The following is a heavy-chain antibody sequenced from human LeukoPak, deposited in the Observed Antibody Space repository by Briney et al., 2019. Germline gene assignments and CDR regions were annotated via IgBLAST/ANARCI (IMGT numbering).Heavy chain of an antibody. V-gene: IGHV4-4*02. D-gene: IGHD3-22*01. CDR1: DSSISSNNW. CDR3: AREKKPQRYYYDSSGYYFDY. Sequence: SETLSLTCAVSDSSISSNNWWTWVRQPPGKGLEWIGEINHSGSTNYNPSLKSRVTISVDTSKNQFSLKLSSVTAADTAVYYCAREKKPQRYYYDSSGYYFDYWGQGTLVTVSS. CDR2: INHSGST. J-gene: IGHJ4*02.